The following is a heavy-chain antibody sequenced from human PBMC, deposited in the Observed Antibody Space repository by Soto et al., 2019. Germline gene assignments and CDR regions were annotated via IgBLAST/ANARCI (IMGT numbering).Heavy chain of an antibody. CDR2: IYYSGST. CDR1: GGAISIYY. D-gene: IGHD3-22*01. J-gene: IGHJ3*02. CDR3: ARDTTYSYYYDSSGYSRFDASDI. V-gene: IGHV4-59*01. Sequence: SETMSLTCTGSGGAISIYYWSLIRQPPGKGLEWIGYIYYSGSTNYNPSLKSRVTISVDTSKNQFSLKLSSVTAADTAVYYCARDTTYSYYYDSSGYSRFDASDIWGHGTRVTVSS.